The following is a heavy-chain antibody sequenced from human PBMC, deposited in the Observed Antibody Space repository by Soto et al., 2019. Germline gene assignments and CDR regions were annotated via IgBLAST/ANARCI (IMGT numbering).Heavy chain of an antibody. CDR2: IIPMYGTA. D-gene: IGHD4-17*01. J-gene: IGHJ4*02. CDR1: GGTCISYA. V-gene: IGHV1-69*12. CDR3: ARGNRASGDYSNYFFDF. Sequence: QVQLVQSGAEMKKPGSSVRVSCKSSGGTCISYAISWVRQGPRQGLEWMGGIIPMYGTATYAQKFQGRVTLTADESTSTGYMELHSLRSDDTAVYFCARGNRASGDYSNYFFDFWGQGTLVTVSS.